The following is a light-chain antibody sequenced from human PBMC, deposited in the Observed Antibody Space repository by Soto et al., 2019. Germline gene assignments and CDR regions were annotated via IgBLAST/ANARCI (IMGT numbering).Light chain of an antibody. CDR1: QSVSSY. CDR3: QQRINWPLT. V-gene: IGKV3-11*01. CDR2: DAS. Sequence: EIVLTQSPATLSLSAGERATLSCRASQSVSSYLAWYQQKPGQAPRLLIYDASNRATGIPARFSGSGSGTDXXXTXXSLXPEDFAVYFCQQRINWPLTFGGGTKVEIK. J-gene: IGKJ4*01.